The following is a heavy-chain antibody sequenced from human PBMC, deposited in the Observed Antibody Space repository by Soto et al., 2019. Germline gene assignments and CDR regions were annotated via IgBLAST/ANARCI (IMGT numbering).Heavy chain of an antibody. CDR1: GYTFTSYG. CDR3: ASGGGGSCFRPGCYYYGMDV. D-gene: IGHD2-15*01. J-gene: IGHJ6*02. Sequence: QVQLVQSGAEVKKPGASVKVSCKASGYTFTSYGISWVRQAPGQGLEWMGWISAYNGNTSYAQKLQGRVTMTTDTSTSTAYMELRSLRSDDTAVYYCASGGGGSCFRPGCYYYGMDVWGQGTTVTVSS. V-gene: IGHV1-18*01. CDR2: ISAYNGNT.